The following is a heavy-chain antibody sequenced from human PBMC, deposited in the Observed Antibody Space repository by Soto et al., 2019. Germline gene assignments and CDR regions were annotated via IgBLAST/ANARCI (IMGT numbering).Heavy chain of an antibody. CDR2: IRSKAYGGTT. CDR3: LKWVVTNYYYYGMDV. J-gene: IGHJ6*02. CDR1: GFTFGDYA. V-gene: IGHV3-49*04. D-gene: IGHD6-19*01. Sequence: GGSLRLSCTASGFTFGDYAMSWVRQAPGKGLEWVGFIRSKAYGGTTEYAASVKGRFTISRDDSKSIAYLQMNSLKTEDKAVYYCLKWVVTNYYYYGMDVWGQGTKATGAS.